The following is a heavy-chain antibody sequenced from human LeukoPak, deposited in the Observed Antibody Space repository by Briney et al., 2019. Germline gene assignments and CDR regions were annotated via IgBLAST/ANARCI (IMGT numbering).Heavy chain of an antibody. J-gene: IGHJ4*02. CDR1: GFTFSDYY. Sequence: GGSLRLSCAASGFTFSDYYMSWIRQAPGKGLEWVSYIGSSSYYTNYGDSMKGRFTISRDNAKDSVYLQMNSLRAEDTAVYYCARGGASGGSSGYYYLPFEYWGQGTLVTVSS. CDR3: ARGGASGGSSGYYYLPFEY. D-gene: IGHD3-22*01. V-gene: IGHV3-11*06. CDR2: IGSSSYYT.